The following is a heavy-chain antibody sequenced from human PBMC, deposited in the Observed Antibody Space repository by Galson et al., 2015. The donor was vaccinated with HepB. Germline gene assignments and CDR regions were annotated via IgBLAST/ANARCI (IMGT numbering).Heavy chain of an antibody. CDR3: ARVQSSFYYDSSGYYYGADY. CDR1: GFTFSSYS. D-gene: IGHD3-22*01. Sequence: SLRLSCAASGFTFSSYSMNWVRQAPGKGLEWVSSISSSSSYIYYADSVKGRFTISRDNAKNSLYLQMNSLRAEDTAVYYCARVQSSFYYDSSGYYYGADYWGQGTLVTVSS. CDR2: ISSSSSYI. V-gene: IGHV3-21*01. J-gene: IGHJ4*02.